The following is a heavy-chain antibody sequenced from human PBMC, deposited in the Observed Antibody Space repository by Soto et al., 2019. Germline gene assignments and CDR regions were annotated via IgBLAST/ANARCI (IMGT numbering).Heavy chain of an antibody. CDR1: GFSFSSYG. J-gene: IGHJ3*02. D-gene: IGHD3-3*01. CDR3: TRTGVSSTFEI. CDR2: IYPRDSDT. Sequence: PGESLKISCKGSGFSFSSYGIGWVRQVPGKGLECMGIIYPRDSDTRYNPSFQGQVTISVDTSISTAYLQWSSLRTSDTAMYYCTRTGVSSTFEIWGQGTMVTVSS. V-gene: IGHV5-51*01.